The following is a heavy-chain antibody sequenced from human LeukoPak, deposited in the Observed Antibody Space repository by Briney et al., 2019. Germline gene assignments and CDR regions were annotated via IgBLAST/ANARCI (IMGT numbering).Heavy chain of an antibody. V-gene: IGHV3-74*01. Sequence: PGGSLRLSCTASGFTFSSYGMSWVRQAPGKGLVWVSRINSDGSSTSYADSVKGRFTISRDNAKNTLYLQMNSLRAEDTAVYYCARDGAMVRGVIWYYYYMDVWGKGTTVTISS. CDR1: GFTFSSYG. J-gene: IGHJ6*03. CDR2: INSDGSST. CDR3: ARDGAMVRGVIWYYYYMDV. D-gene: IGHD3-10*01.